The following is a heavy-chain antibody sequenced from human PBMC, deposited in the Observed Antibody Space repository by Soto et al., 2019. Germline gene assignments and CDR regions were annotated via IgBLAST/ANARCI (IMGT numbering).Heavy chain of an antibody. CDR1: GFTFSSYA. CDR3: ARELHRNDGNYYYGMDV. J-gene: IGHJ6*02. D-gene: IGHD1-1*01. Sequence: QVQLVESGGGVVQPGRSLRLSCAASGFTFSSYAMHWVRQAPGKGLEWVAVISYDGSNKYYADSVKGRFTISRDNYKNTLYLQMNSLRAEDTAVYYCARELHRNDGNYYYGMDVWGQGTTVTVSS. CDR2: ISYDGSNK. V-gene: IGHV3-30-3*01.